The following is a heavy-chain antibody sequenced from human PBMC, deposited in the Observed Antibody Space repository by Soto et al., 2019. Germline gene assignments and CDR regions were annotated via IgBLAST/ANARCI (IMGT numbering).Heavy chain of an antibody. CDR3: AKGDYDFWSGYTSYPYYYYMDV. Sequence: GGSLRLSCAAFGFTFSSYGMHWVRQAPGKGLEWVAVISYDGSNKYYADSVKGRFTISRDNSKNTLYLQMNSLRAEDTAVYYCAKGDYDFWSGYTSYPYYYYMDVWGKGTTVTVSS. V-gene: IGHV3-30*18. J-gene: IGHJ6*03. D-gene: IGHD3-3*01. CDR1: GFTFSSYG. CDR2: ISYDGSNK.